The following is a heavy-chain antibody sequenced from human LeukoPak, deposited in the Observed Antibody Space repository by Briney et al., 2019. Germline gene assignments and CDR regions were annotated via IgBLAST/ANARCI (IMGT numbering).Heavy chain of an antibody. CDR1: GGSIGPYY. CDR3: ARGFAASGGFYYFDY. D-gene: IGHD3-3*01. Sequence: SETLSLTCTVSGGSIGPYYWSWIRQPAGKGLEWIGRIHTSGSTDYNPSLKSRVTLSLDTSKSQLYLRLISVTAADTALYYCARGFAASGGFYYFDYWGQGILITVFS. CDR2: IHTSGST. J-gene: IGHJ4*02. V-gene: IGHV4-4*07.